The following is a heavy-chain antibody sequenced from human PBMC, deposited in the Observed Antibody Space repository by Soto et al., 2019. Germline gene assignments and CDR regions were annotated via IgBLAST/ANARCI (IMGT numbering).Heavy chain of an antibody. V-gene: IGHV4-59*01. J-gene: IGHJ4*02. CDR1: GGPISSYY. D-gene: IGHD6-19*01. CDR2: IYYSGST. Sequence: QVQLQESGPGLVKPSETLSLNCTVSGGPISSYYWSWIRQSPGKGLEWIGYIYYSGSTNYNPSLKSGFTLSVDTFQNLFSLQLSSVSAADTAVYYCARCISGCPPRLEYWGQGTPVTVSS. CDR3: ARCISGCPPRLEY.